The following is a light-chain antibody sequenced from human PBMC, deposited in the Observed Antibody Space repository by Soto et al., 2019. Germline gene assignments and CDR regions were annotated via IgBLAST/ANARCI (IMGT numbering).Light chain of an antibody. J-gene: IGKJ4*01. CDR2: AS. CDR1: QSVSSSY. V-gene: IGKV3-20*01. CDR3: PQYGNSPLP. Sequence: EIVLTQSPGTLSLSPGERATLSCRASQSVSSSYLAWYQQKPGQAPRLLIYASRRATGIPDRFSGSGSGKAFPLTISRLEPEDFELYSCPQYGNSPLPFGGGPKVQIK.